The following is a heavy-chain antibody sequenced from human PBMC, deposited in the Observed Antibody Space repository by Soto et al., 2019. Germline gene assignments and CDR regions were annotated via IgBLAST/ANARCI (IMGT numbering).Heavy chain of an antibody. CDR2: ISYDGSNK. CDR3: ARDLVIVGATTLDY. J-gene: IGHJ4*02. CDR1: GFTFSSYA. D-gene: IGHD1-26*01. V-gene: IGHV3-30-3*01. Sequence: PGGSLRLSCAASGFTFSSYAMHWVRQAPGKGLEWVAVISYDGSNKYYADSVKGRFTISRDNSKNTLYLQMNSLRAEDTAVYYCARDLVIVGATTLDYWGQGTLVTVSS.